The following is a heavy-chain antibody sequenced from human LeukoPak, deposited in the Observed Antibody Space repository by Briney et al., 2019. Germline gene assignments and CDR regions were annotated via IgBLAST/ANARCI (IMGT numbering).Heavy chain of an antibody. J-gene: IGHJ6*02. CDR3: ARAWGSGSSAPYYYYGMDV. CDR2: INPNSGGT. V-gene: IGHV1-2*04. D-gene: IGHD3-10*01. CDR1: GYTFIGYY. Sequence: ASVKVSCKASGYTFIGYYMHWVRQAPGQGLEWMGWINPNSGGTNYAQKFQGWVTMTRDTSISTAYMELSRLRSDDTAVYYCARAWGSGSSAPYYYYGMDVWGQGTTVTVSS.